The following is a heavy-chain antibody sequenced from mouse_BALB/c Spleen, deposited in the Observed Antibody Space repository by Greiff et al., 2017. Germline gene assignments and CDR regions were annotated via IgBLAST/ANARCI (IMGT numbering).Heavy chain of an antibody. V-gene: IGHV14-4*02. Sequence: EVQLQQSGAELVRSGASVKLSCTASGFNIKDYYMHWVKQRPEQGLEWIGWIDPENGDTEYAPKFQGKATMTADTSSNTAYLQLSSLTSEDTAVYYCNAWGVRFAYWGQGTLVTVSA. CDR3: NAWGVRFAY. CDR2: IDPENGDT. J-gene: IGHJ3*01. CDR1: GFNIKDYY.